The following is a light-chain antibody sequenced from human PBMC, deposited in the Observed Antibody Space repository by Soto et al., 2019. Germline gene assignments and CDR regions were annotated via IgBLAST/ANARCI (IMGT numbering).Light chain of an antibody. CDR2: DTS. CDR1: QSLTNSF. J-gene: IGKJ5*01. V-gene: IGKV3-20*01. CDR3: QQYGTSEII. Sequence: EIVSTQSPATLSLSPGERATLSCRASQSLTNSFIAWYQQRPGQAPRLLIYDTSSRASGIPDRFSGSGSGTDFTLTISRLETEDFAVFYCQQYGTSEIIFGQGTRLEIK.